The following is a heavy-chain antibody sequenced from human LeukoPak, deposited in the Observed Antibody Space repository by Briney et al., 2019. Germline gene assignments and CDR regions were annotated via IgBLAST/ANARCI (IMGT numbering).Heavy chain of an antibody. CDR3: ARGGGLDV. V-gene: IGHV3-7*03. D-gene: IGHD3-16*01. CDR1: GFTFSSNW. Sequence: GGSLRLSCATSGFTFSSNWMNWARQAPGKGLEWVASINHNGNVNYYVDSVKGRFTISRDNAKNSLYLQMSNLRAEDTAVYFCARGGGLDVWGQGATVTVSS. J-gene: IGHJ6*02. CDR2: INHNGNVN.